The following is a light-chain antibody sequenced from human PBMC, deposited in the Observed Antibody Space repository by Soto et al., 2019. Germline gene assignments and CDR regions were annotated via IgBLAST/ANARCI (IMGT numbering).Light chain of an antibody. J-gene: IGLJ1*01. Sequence: QLVLTQPPSVSGTPGQRVTISCSGSFSNIGSSSVNWYQQFPGTAPKLLMYNDNQWPSGVPDRFSGSRSGTSASLAISGLQSEDEADYFCAAWDVSLNGHYAFGTGTKLTVL. CDR2: NDN. CDR3: AAWDVSLNGHYA. V-gene: IGLV1-44*01. CDR1: FSNIGSSS.